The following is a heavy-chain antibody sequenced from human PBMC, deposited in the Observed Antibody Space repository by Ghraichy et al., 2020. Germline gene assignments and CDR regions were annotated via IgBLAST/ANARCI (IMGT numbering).Heavy chain of an antibody. D-gene: IGHD6-19*01. CDR3: AKDLGGSGWYDGYYFDY. CDR1: GFTFSSYA. Sequence: GGSLRLSCAASGFTFSSYAMSWVRQAPGKGLEWVSAISGSGGSTYYADSVKGRFTISRDNSKNTLYLQMNSLRAEDTAVYYCAKDLGGSGWYDGYYFDYWGQGSLVTGSS. V-gene: IGHV3-23*01. J-gene: IGHJ4*02. CDR2: ISGSGGST.